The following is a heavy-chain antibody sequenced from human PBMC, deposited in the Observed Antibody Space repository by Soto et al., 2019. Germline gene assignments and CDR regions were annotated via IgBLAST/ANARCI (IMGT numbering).Heavy chain of an antibody. CDR3: TRTISALPGDDY. CDR1: GFTFSRHW. J-gene: IGHJ4*02. Sequence: EVQLVESGGGLVQPGGSLRLSCAASGFTFSRHWMGWVRQAPGKGPEWLANIKQDGSERYYVDSVKGRFTISRDNVKISVYLQMNSLIAEDTAVYYCTRTISALPGDDYWGQGTLVTVSS. D-gene: IGHD6-6*01. V-gene: IGHV3-7*01. CDR2: IKQDGSER.